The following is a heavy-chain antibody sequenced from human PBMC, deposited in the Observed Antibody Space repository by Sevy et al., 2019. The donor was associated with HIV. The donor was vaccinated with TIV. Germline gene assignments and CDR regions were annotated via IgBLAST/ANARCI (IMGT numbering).Heavy chain of an antibody. CDR3: ARPYCSGDDCYSELDY. CDR2: ISSGSGTI. Sequence: GGSPRLSCAASGFNFRNYSMTWVRQAPGKGLDWVSYISSGSGTIHYADSVKDRFTISRDNAKNSLFLQMNSLRDEDTAIYYCARPYCSGDDCYSELDYWGQGILVTVSS. D-gene: IGHD2-15*01. V-gene: IGHV3-48*02. CDR1: GFNFRNYS. J-gene: IGHJ4*02.